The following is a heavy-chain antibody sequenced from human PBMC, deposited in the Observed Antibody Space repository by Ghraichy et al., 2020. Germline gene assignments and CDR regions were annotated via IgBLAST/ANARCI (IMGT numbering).Heavy chain of an antibody. CDR2: INHSGST. CDR1: GGSFSDYY. Sequence: SETLPLTCAVYGGSFSDYYWSWIRQPPGKGLEWIGEINHSGSTNYNPSLKSRVTISVDTSKNQFSLKLSSVTAADTAVYYCARGGRAVPGRWIDPWGQGTLVTVSS. CDR3: ARGGRAVPGRWIDP. J-gene: IGHJ5*02. D-gene: IGHD1-14*01. V-gene: IGHV4-34*01.